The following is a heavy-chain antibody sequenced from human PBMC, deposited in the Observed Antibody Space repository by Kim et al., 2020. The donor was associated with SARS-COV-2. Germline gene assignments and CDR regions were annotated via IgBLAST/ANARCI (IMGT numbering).Heavy chain of an antibody. CDR1: GFSVSVNY. J-gene: IGHJ4*02. Sequence: GGSLRLSCTISGFSVSVNYMGWVRQAPGKGLEWVSVIYRQDKTYYAASVKGRFSCSRDNSKNTLYLQMNSLRTEDTAVYYCARDTPDYGRESWFWGQGILVTVFS. CDR3: ARDTPDYGRESWF. D-gene: IGHD4-17*01. CDR2: IYRQDKT. V-gene: IGHV3-66*03.